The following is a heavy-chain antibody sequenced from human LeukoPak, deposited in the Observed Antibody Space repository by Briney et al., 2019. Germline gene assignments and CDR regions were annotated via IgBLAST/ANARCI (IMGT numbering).Heavy chain of an antibody. D-gene: IGHD3-22*01. J-gene: IGHJ5*02. V-gene: IGHV3-21*01. CDR3: ASSGAISIIRNNWLDP. Sequence: GGSLRLSCAASGLTFSSYSFHWVRQAPGKGLEWVSSISTRSGTYTYYADSVKGRFIISRGNAKNSLYLQMNSLRSDDTAVYYCASSGAISIIRNNWLDPWGQGTLVTVSA. CDR2: ISTRSGTYT. CDR1: GLTFSSYS.